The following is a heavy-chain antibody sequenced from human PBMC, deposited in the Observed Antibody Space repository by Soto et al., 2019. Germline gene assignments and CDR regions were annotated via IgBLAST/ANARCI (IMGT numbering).Heavy chain of an antibody. Sequence: ASVKVSCTDSGYRNTSCDSSWVRQATGQGFEWMGWMTPNSGNTGYAQKFQGRVTMTRDTSITTASMELSSLKADDPAVYFCAQDFTTMVRMCDYWGQGTLVTVSS. CDR3: AQDFTTMVRMCDY. V-gene: IGHV1-8*01. D-gene: IGHD5-18*01. CDR1: GYRNTSCD. J-gene: IGHJ4*02. CDR2: MTPNSGNT.